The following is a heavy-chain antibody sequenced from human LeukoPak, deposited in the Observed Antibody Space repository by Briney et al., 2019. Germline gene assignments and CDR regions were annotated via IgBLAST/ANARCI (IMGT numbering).Heavy chain of an antibody. CDR1: GFTFSSFG. V-gene: IGHV3-48*04. Sequence: GGSLRLPCAASGFTFSSFGMNWVRQAPGKGLEWVSYISDSSSITYYADSVKGRFTISRDNSKDTLYLQMSSLRAEDTAVYYCANVVGGYWGQGTLVTVSS. CDR3: ANVVGGY. CDR2: ISDSSSIT. D-gene: IGHD2-21*01. J-gene: IGHJ4*02.